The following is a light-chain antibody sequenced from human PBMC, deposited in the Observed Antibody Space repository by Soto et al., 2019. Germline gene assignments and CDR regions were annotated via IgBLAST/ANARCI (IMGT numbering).Light chain of an antibody. CDR1: QSVSSY. CDR2: DAS. J-gene: IGKJ4*01. V-gene: IGKV3-11*01. CDR3: QQRSNWPPLT. Sequence: EIVLTQSPATLSLSPGERATLSCRASQSVSSYLAWYQQKPGQAPRLLIYDASNRATGIPARFSGSGSGTDFPLIISSVEHEGFAVYYCQQRSNWPPLTFGGGTKVEIK.